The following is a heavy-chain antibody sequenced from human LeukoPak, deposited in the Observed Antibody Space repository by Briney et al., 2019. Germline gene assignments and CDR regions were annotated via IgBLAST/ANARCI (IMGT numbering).Heavy chain of an antibody. D-gene: IGHD3-10*01. V-gene: IGHV1-18*01. Sequence: ASVKVSCKASGYSFSTYGISWVRQAPGQGLEWMGWISGYNGNTNYAQRLQGRVTMTTATPTSTAYLELRSLTSDDTAVYSCARDIYYGSGTYYTYWGQGTLVTVSS. CDR3: ARDIYYGSGTYYTY. CDR2: ISGYNGNT. CDR1: GYSFSTYG. J-gene: IGHJ4*02.